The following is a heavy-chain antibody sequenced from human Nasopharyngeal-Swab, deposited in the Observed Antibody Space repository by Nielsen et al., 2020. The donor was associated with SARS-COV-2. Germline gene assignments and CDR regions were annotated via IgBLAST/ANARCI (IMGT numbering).Heavy chain of an antibody. J-gene: IGHJ5*02. CDR3: AREGGTRDGFDP. V-gene: IGHV1-69*04. CDR1: GGTFSSYA. D-gene: IGHD2-15*01. CDR2: IIPVLGIA. Sequence: SVKVSCKASGGTFSSYAISWVRQAPGQGLEWMGRIIPVLGIANYAQKFQGRVTITADKSTSTAYMELSSLRSEDTAVYYCAREGGTRDGFDPWGQGTLVTVSS.